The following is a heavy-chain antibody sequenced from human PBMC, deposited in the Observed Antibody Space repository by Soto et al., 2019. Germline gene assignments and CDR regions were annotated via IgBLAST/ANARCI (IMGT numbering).Heavy chain of an antibody. CDR1: GFTFSSYA. J-gene: IGHJ4*02. D-gene: IGHD3-22*01. CDR3: AKYRITMIVVVYSLDY. Sequence: PGGSLRLSXAASGFTFSSYAMSWVRQAPGKGLEWVSAISGSGGSTYYADSVKGRFTISRDNSKNTLYLQMNSLRAEDTAVYYCAKYRITMIVVVYSLDYWGQGTLVTVSS. V-gene: IGHV3-23*01. CDR2: ISGSGGST.